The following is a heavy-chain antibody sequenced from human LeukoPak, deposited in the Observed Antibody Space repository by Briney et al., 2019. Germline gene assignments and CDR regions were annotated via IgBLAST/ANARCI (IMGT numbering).Heavy chain of an antibody. CDR2: IRSKTDGGTT. Sequence: PGGSLRLSCAVSGFTFRDAWMTWVRQAPGKGLEWVGRIRSKTDGGTTDYTVSVQGRFTISRDDSKNTLYLQMSSLKTEDTAVYYCAKHIYGVVSIQQWGQGTPVTVSS. V-gene: IGHV3-15*01. CDR1: GFTFRDAW. D-gene: IGHD3-3*01. J-gene: IGHJ1*01. CDR3: AKHIYGVVSIQQ.